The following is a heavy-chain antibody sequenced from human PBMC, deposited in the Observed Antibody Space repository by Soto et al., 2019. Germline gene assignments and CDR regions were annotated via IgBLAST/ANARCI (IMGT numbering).Heavy chain of an antibody. V-gene: IGHV1-69*13. CDR2: IIPIFGTA. J-gene: IGHJ5*02. D-gene: IGHD6-19*01. CDR3: ARESSSAWYWFDP. CDR1: GGTFSSYA. Sequence: SVKVSCKASGGTFSSYAISWVRQAPGQGLEWMGGIIPIFGTANYAQKFQGRVTITADESTSTAYMELRSLRSEDTAVYYCARESSSAWYWFDPWGQGTLVTVSS.